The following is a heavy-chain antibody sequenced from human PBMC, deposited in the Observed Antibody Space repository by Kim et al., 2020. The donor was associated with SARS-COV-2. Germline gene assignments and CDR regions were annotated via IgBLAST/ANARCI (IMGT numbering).Heavy chain of an antibody. CDR1: GYTFTGYY. D-gene: IGHD6-13*01. J-gene: IGHJ6*02. V-gene: IGHV1-2*06. CDR3: ARDSIAAAGHYYYYYGMDV. Sequence: ASVKVSCKASGYTFTGYYMHWVRQAPGQGLEWMGRINPNSGGTNYAQKFQGRVTMTRDTSISTAYMELSRLRSDDTAVYYCARDSIAAAGHYYYYYGMDVWGQGTTVTVSS. CDR2: INPNSGGT.